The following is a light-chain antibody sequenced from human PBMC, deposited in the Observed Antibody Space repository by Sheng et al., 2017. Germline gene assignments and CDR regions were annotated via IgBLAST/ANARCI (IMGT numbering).Light chain of an antibody. CDR3: QQYGTSRWA. V-gene: IGKV3-15*01. Sequence: EIVMTQSPATLSVSPGERATLSCRASQSVSSNLAWYQHKPGQAPRLLIYGASTRVTGIPARFSGSGSGTEFTLTISRLEPEDFAVYYCQQYGTSRWAFGQGTKVEIK. CDR2: GAS. J-gene: IGKJ1*01. CDR1: QSVSSN.